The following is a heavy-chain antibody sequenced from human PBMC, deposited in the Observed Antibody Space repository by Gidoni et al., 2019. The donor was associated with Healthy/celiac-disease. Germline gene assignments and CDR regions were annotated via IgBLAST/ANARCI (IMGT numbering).Heavy chain of an antibody. CDR3: TRGGYSGYDPLGY. J-gene: IGHJ4*02. CDR1: GFTFGDYA. Sequence: EVQLVESGGGLVQPGRSMRLSCKDSGFTFGDYAMSWVRQAPGKGLEWVGFIRSKAYGGTTEYAASVKGRFTISRDDFKSIAYLQMNSLKTEDTAVYYCTRGGYSGYDPLGYWGQGTLVTVSS. D-gene: IGHD5-12*01. V-gene: IGHV3-49*04. CDR2: IRSKAYGGTT.